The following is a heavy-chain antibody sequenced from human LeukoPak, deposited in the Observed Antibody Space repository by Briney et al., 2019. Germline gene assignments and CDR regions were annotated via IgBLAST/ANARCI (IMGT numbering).Heavy chain of an antibody. CDR3: ARGHTPASFLMAY. CDR2: SSSDGSSK. V-gene: IGHV3-30*04. D-gene: IGHD3-10*01. Sequence: GGSVTLSRLASGLSFSDYSVHWVRQAACQGLDGVAFSSSDGSSKHYAGSVRGRFTVSRDDYKNSMFLEMSSLRPEDTALYYCARGHTPASFLMAYWGQGTLVTVSS. CDR1: GLSFSDYS. J-gene: IGHJ4*02.